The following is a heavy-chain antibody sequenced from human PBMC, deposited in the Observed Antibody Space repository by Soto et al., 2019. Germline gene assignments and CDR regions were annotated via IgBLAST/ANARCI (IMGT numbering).Heavy chain of an antibody. CDR2: INPNNGDT. V-gene: IGHV1-2*02. J-gene: IGHJ4*02. CDR1: GYSFAGYF. CDR3: ARTLNEWLLGLD. Sequence: QVQLVQSGAEVKKPGASVKVSCKTSGYSFAGYFVHWVRQAPGQGLEWMGWINPNNGDTNYSQKFQGRVTMTTDTSTSTAYMELRSLRSDDTAVYYCARTLNEWLLGLDWGQGTLVTVSS. D-gene: IGHD3-3*01.